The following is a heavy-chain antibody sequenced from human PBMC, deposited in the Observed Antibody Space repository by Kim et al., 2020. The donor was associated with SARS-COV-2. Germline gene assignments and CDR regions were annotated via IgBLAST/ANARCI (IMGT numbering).Heavy chain of an antibody. CDR1: GGSISSYS. Sequence: SETLSLTCTVPGGSISSYSWSWIRQPPGKGLEWIGYIYYSGSTNYNPSLKSRVTITVDTSKNQFSLKLSSVTAADTAVYYCARRGYGETLDYWGQGTLVTVSS. D-gene: IGHD4-17*01. CDR3: ARRGYGETLDY. V-gene: IGHV4-59*08. CDR2: IYYSGST. J-gene: IGHJ4*02.